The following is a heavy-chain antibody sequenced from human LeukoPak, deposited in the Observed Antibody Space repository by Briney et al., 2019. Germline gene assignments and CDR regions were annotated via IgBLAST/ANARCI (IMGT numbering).Heavy chain of an antibody. V-gene: IGHV4-38-2*02. J-gene: IGHJ4*02. CDR1: GYSISSGYY. Sequence: SETLSLTCTVSGYSISSGYYWGWIRQPPGKGLEWIGSIYHSGSTYYKSSLKSRVTISVDTSKNQFSLKLSSVTAADTAVYYCARALVTTYVDYWGQGTLVTVSS. CDR2: IYHSGST. D-gene: IGHD4-17*01. CDR3: ARALVTTYVDY.